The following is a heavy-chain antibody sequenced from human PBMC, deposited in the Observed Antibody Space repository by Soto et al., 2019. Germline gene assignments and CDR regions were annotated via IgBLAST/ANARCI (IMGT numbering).Heavy chain of an antibody. Sequence: SETLSLTCTVSGGSISSGDYYWSWIRQPPGKGLEWIGYIYYSGSTYYNPSLKSRVTISVDTSKNQFSLKLSSVTAADTAVYYCARERARGYCISTSCYSHYGMDVWGQGTTVTVSS. CDR2: IYYSGST. D-gene: IGHD2-2*01. CDR1: GGSISSGDYY. CDR3: ARERARGYCISTSCYSHYGMDV. J-gene: IGHJ6*02. V-gene: IGHV4-30-4*01.